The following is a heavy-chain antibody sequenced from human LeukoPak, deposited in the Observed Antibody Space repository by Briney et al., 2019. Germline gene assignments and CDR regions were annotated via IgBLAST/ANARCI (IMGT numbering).Heavy chain of an antibody. V-gene: IGHV4-39*02. CDR1: GGSFSSSSFN. Sequence: SETLSLTCTVSGGSFSSSSFNWAWIRQPPGKGLEWIGAIYYSGHTYYNPPLKSRVTMSADTSKTQFSLKLSSVTAADTGVYYCAREIHYDILTGYPGYYMDVWGKGTTVTVSS. J-gene: IGHJ6*03. CDR2: IYYSGHT. CDR3: AREIHYDILTGYPGYYMDV. D-gene: IGHD3-9*01.